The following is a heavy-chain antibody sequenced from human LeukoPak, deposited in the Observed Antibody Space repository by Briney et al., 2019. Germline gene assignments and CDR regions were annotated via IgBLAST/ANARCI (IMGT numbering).Heavy chain of an antibody. D-gene: IGHD2-2*01. V-gene: IGHV4-4*02. Sequence: SGTLSLTCAVSGGSISSSNWWSWVRQPPGKGLERIGEIYHSGSTNYNPSLKSRVTISVDKSKNQFSLKLSSVTAADTAVYYCARALGYCSSTSCSPLDYWGQGTLVTVSS. CDR2: IYHSGST. CDR3: ARALGYCSSTSCSPLDY. J-gene: IGHJ4*02. CDR1: GGSISSSNW.